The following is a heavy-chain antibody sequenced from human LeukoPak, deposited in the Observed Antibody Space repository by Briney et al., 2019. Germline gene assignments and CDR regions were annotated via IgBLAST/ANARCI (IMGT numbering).Heavy chain of an antibody. CDR1: GFTFDDYG. CDR2: INWNGGST. V-gene: IGHV3-20*04. Sequence: GGSLRLSCAASGFTFDDYGMSWVRQAPGKGLEWVSGINWNGGSTGYADSVKGRFTISRDNAKNSLYLQMNSLRAEDTAVYYCARDQGWLQLPVYFDYWGQGTLVTVSS. CDR3: ARDQGWLQLPVYFDY. D-gene: IGHD5-24*01. J-gene: IGHJ4*02.